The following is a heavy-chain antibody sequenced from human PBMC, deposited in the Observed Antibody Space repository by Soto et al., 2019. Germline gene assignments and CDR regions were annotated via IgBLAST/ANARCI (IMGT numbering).Heavy chain of an antibody. CDR3: AKEVVVESAGRSHYYYYGLDV. V-gene: IGHV3-23*01. CDR1: GFTFSIYA. Sequence: GGSLRLSCAASGFTFSIYAMSWVRQAPGKGLEWVSVISGSGGRTYYADSVKGRFTMSRDNSKNTLYLQMNSLRAEDTAVYYCAKEVVVESAGRSHYYYYGLDVWGQGTTVTVSS. D-gene: IGHD2-2*01. J-gene: IGHJ6*02. CDR2: ISGSGGRT.